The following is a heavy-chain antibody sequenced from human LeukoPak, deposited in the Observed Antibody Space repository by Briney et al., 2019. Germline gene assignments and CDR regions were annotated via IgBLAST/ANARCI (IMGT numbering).Heavy chain of an antibody. D-gene: IGHD3-9*01. CDR3: AREAYYDILTGYYIDLFDY. CDR1: GVSISSSYSY. CDR2: IYYSGST. Sequence: SETLSLTCTVSGVSISSSYSYWGWIRQPPGMGLEWIGSIYYSGSTYYNPSLKSRVTISVDTSKNQFSLKLSSVTAADTAVYYCAREAYYDILTGYYIDLFDYWGQGTLVTVSS. J-gene: IGHJ4*02. V-gene: IGHV4-39*07.